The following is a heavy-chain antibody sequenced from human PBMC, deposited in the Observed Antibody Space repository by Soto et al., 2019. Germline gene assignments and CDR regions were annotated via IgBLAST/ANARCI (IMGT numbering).Heavy chain of an antibody. CDR2: IYYSGST. Sequence: ASETLSLTCTVSGGSISSYYWSWIRQPPGKGLEWIGYIYYSGSTNYNPSLKSRVTISVDTSKNQFSLKLSSVTAADTAVYYCARPIPPSAAAGTGNWFDPGGQGPLVTVPS. CDR1: GGSISSYY. D-gene: IGHD6-13*01. V-gene: IGHV4-59*01. J-gene: IGHJ5*02. CDR3: ARPIPPSAAAGTGNWFDP.